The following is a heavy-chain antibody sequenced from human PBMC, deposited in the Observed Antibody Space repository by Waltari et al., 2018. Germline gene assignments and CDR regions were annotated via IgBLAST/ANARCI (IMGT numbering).Heavy chain of an antibody. CDR2: LTGGRDNT. CDR3: AKGGYGSGAYYTVFQS. CDR1: GFAFNIHP. D-gene: IGHD3-10*01. V-gene: IGHV3-23*01. Sequence: EVQLLESGGGLVQPGGSLRISRAASGFAFNIHPMGSVSQAPGKGLAGVSSLTGGRDNTYYAESVKGRFTISRDNSKNTLYLELNNLRADDTAVYYCAKGGYGSGAYYTVFQSWGQGALVTVSS. J-gene: IGHJ5*02.